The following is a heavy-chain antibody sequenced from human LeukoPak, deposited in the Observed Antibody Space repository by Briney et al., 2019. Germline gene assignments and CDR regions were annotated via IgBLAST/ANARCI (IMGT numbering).Heavy chain of an antibody. Sequence: PGGSLRLSCAASGFTFSSYEMSWVRQAPGKGLEWLSYISSSGSAIYYADSVKGRFTISRDNAKNSLYLQMNSLRAEDTAVYYCAIVKSSGYYYGLDDWGQGTLVTVSS. CDR1: GFTFSSYE. CDR3: AIVKSSGYYYGLDD. J-gene: IGHJ4*02. V-gene: IGHV3-48*03. D-gene: IGHD3-22*01. CDR2: ISSSGSAI.